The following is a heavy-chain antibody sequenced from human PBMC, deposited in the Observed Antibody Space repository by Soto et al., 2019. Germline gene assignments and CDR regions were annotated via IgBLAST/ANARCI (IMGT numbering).Heavy chain of an antibody. CDR2: IKSKTDGGTT. Sequence: GSLRLSGAASGFTFSNAWMSWVRQAPGKGLEWVGRIKSKTDGGTTDYAAPVRGRFTISRDDSKNTLYLQMNSLKTEDTAVYYRTTDPPYGDPDYWGQGTLLTVSS. J-gene: IGHJ4*02. CDR3: TTDPPYGDPDY. V-gene: IGHV3-15*01. CDR1: GFTFSNAW. D-gene: IGHD4-17*01.